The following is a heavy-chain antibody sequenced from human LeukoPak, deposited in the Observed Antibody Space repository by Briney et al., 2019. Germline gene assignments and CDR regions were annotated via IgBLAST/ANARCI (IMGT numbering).Heavy chain of an antibody. Sequence: SQTLSLTCTVSGVSLSSDKYYWTWIRQRPGKGLEWIGHIYYSGSTSFNPSLKSRVSMSMDTSKSQFSLKLTSVPAADTAVYYCAPPYCGAISCLDVFDVWGQGTVVTVSS. CDR1: GVSLSSDKYY. V-gene: IGHV4-31*03. CDR3: APPYCGAISCLDVFDV. CDR2: IYYSGST. J-gene: IGHJ3*01. D-gene: IGHD2-21*01.